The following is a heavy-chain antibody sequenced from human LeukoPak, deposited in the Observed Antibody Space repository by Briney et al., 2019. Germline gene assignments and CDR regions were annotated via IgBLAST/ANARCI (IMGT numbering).Heavy chain of an antibody. CDR1: GFTFSNFG. Sequence: GGSLRLSCAASGFTFSNFGVNWVRQAPGKGLEWVSYISSSSTTIYYADSVKGRFTISRDKVKNLVYLQMNSLRAEDTAVYYCAREIGAIDYWGQGTLVTVSS. J-gene: IGHJ4*02. CDR3: AREIGAIDY. D-gene: IGHD3-10*01. CDR2: ISSSSTTI. V-gene: IGHV3-48*01.